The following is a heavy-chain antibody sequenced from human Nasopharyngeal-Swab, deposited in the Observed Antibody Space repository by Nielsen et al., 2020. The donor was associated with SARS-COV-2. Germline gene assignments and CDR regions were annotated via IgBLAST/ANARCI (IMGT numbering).Heavy chain of an antibody. D-gene: IGHD6-13*01. CDR1: GFTFSSYS. Sequence: GESLKISCAASGFTFSSYSMKWVRQAPGKGLGWVSSISSSSSYIYYADSVKGRFTISKDNAKNSLYLQMNSLRAEDTAVYYCASDPPPYSSSWYSAYYYYGMDVWGQGTTVTVSS. CDR2: ISSSSSYI. J-gene: IGHJ6*02. V-gene: IGHV3-21*01. CDR3: ASDPPPYSSSWYSAYYYYGMDV.